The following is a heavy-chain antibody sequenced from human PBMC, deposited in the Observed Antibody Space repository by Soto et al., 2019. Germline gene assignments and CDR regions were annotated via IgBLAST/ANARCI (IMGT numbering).Heavy chain of an antibody. CDR2: ISGSGGST. CDR1: GFTFSSYA. CDR3: AKCDDIVLVPAATMGYSGY. Sequence: PGGSLRLSCAASGFTFSSYAMSGVRQAPGKGLEWVSAISGSGGSTYYADSVKGRFTISRDNSKNTLYLQMNSLRAEDTAVYYCAKCDDIVLVPAATMGYSGYWGQGTLVTVSS. V-gene: IGHV3-23*01. D-gene: IGHD2-2*01. J-gene: IGHJ4*02.